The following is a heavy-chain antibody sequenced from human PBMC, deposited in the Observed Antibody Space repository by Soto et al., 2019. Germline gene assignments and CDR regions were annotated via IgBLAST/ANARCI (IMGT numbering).Heavy chain of an antibody. Sequence: QVQLVQSGAEVKKAGASLKVSCKASGYSFTSYGISWVRQSPGQGLEWVGWIFPYNGNTNYAKKLQHRVTITTNTSTNTAYMEVRNMRYDDTSGYYCARDQNRFYGMDVWGQGTTVTVSS. CDR3: ARDQNRFYGMDV. V-gene: IGHV1-18*01. CDR2: IFPYNGNT. CDR1: GYSFTSYG. J-gene: IGHJ6*02.